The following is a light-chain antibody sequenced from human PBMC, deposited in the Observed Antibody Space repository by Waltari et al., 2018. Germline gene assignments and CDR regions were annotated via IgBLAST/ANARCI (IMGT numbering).Light chain of an antibody. CDR2: WAS. CDR3: QQYYSTPYS. V-gene: IGKV4-1*01. J-gene: IGKJ2*03. Sequence: DIVMTQSPDSLAVSLGERASINCKSSQNIFYSSNNKNYLAWYQQKPGQPPKLLIYWASTREYGVPARFSGSGSGTDFTLTISSLQAEDVAIYYCQQYYSTPYSFGQGTKLEI. CDR1: QNIFYSSNNKNY.